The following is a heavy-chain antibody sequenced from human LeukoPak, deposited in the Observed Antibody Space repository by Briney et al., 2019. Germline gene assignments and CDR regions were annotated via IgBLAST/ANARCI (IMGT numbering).Heavy chain of an antibody. CDR3: ARIKTGVFGAFDI. Sequence: GGSLRLSCAASGFTFDDYAMHWVRQAPGKGLEWVAGISWNSGSIGYADSVKGRFTISRDNAKNSLYLQMNSLRAEDTAVYYCARIKTGVFGAFDIWGQGTMVTVSS. CDR2: ISWNSGSI. V-gene: IGHV3-9*01. J-gene: IGHJ3*02. D-gene: IGHD7-27*01. CDR1: GFTFDDYA.